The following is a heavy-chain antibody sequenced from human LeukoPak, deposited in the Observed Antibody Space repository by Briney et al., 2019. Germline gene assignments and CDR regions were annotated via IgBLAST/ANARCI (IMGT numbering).Heavy chain of an antibody. CDR2: IGSGSSAI. J-gene: IGHJ4*02. V-gene: IGHV3-48*01. CDR1: GFTFSSFG. CDR3: AKGYDYRSGAGSFDY. Sequence: GGSLRLSCVASGFTFSSFGVNWVRQAPGKGLEWVSYIGSGSSAIHYADSVKGRFTISRDNSKNTLYLQMNGLRADDTAVYYCAKGYDYRSGAGSFDYWGQGTLVTVSS. D-gene: IGHD3-10*01.